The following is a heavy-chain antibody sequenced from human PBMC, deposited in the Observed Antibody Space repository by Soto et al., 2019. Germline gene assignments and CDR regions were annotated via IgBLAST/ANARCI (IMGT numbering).Heavy chain of an antibody. D-gene: IGHD6-19*01. Sequence: GGSLRLSCAASGFTVSSNYMSWVRQAPGKGLEWVLVIYSGGSTYYADSVKGRFTISRDNSKNTLYLQMNSLRAKDTAVYYCARVSYSSGYDYYYGMDVWGQGTTVTVSS. CDR1: GFTVSSNY. CDR2: IYSGGST. CDR3: ARVSYSSGYDYYYGMDV. J-gene: IGHJ6*02. V-gene: IGHV3-53*01.